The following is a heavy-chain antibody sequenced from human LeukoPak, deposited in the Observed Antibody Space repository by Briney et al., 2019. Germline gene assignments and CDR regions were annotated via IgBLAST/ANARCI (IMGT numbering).Heavy chain of an antibody. D-gene: IGHD3-3*01. J-gene: IGHJ5*02. CDR3: ARGRGYDFWSGYPKFDP. V-gene: IGHV4-34*01. Sequence: SETLYLTCAVYGGSFSGYYWSWIRQPPGKGLEWIGEINHSGSTNYNPSLKSRVTISVDTSKNQFSLKLSSVTAADTAVYYCARGRGYDFWSGYPKFDPWGQGTLVTVSS. CDR2: INHSGST. CDR1: GGSFSGYY.